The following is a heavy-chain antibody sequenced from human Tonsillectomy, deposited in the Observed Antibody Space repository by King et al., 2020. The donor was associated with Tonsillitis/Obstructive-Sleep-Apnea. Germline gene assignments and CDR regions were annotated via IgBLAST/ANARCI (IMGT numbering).Heavy chain of an antibody. CDR3: AREGDSGYDNDY. CDR2: INTNTGNP. J-gene: IGHJ4*02. CDR1: GYTFTSSA. V-gene: IGHV7-4-1*02. Sequence: QLVQSGSELKKPAASVKVSCKASGYTFTSSAMNWVRQAPGQGLEWMGWINTNTGNPTYARGFTGRFVFSLDTPVSTAYLQISSLKAEDTAVYYCAREGDSGYDNDYWGQGTLVTVSS. D-gene: IGHD5-12*01.